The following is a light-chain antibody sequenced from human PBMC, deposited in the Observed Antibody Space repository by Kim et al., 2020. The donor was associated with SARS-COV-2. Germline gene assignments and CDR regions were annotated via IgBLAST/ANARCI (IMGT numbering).Light chain of an antibody. J-gene: IGKJ1*01. V-gene: IGKV3-15*01. CDR3: QQYNNWPPV. CDR2: GAS. CDR1: QRVSSN. Sequence: VSTGERATLPCRASQRVSSNLAWYQQKPGQAPRILIYGASSRATGIPARFSGSGSGTEFTLTISSLQSEDFAVYYCQQYNNWPPVFGQGTKVDIK.